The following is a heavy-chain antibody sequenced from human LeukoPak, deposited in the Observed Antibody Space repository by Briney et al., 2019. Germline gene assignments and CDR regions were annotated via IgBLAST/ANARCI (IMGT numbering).Heavy chain of an antibody. V-gene: IGHV3-23*01. CDR3: AKSLITMIHVFDY. CDR1: GVTLSSYA. Sequence: PGGSLRLSCTASGVTLSSYAMSWVRQAPGKGLEWVSAISGSGGSTYYADSVKGRFTISRDNSKNTLYLQMNSLRVEDTAVYYCAKSLITMIHVFDYWGQGTLVTVSS. J-gene: IGHJ4*02. D-gene: IGHD3-22*01. CDR2: ISGSGGST.